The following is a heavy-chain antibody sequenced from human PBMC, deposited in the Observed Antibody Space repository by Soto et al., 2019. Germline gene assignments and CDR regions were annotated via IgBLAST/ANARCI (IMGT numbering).Heavy chain of an antibody. CDR1: GGTFSSYA. V-gene: IGHV1-69*06. CDR3: AGGTASSSSNYYYGMDV. CDR2: IIPIFGTA. Sequence: SVKVSCKASGGTFSSYAISWVRQAPGQGLEWMGGIIPIFGTANYARKFQGRVTITADKSTSTAYMELSSLRSEDTAVYYCAGGTASSSSNYYYGMDVWGQGTTVTVSS. D-gene: IGHD6-25*01. J-gene: IGHJ6*02.